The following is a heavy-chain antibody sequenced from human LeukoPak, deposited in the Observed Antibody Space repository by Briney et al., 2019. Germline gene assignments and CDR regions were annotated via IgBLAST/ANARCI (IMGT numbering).Heavy chain of an antibody. D-gene: IGHD5-24*01. CDR3: ASPPDGSLEF. CDR2: ISSSSSFI. Sequence: GGSLRLSCAASGFTFRSYTMNWVRQAPGKGLEWVSSISSSSSFIYYADSVKGRFTISRDSAKNSLDLQMNSLRAEDTAVYYCASPPDGSLEFWGQGTLVTVSS. J-gene: IGHJ4*02. V-gene: IGHV3-21*01. CDR1: GFTFRSYT.